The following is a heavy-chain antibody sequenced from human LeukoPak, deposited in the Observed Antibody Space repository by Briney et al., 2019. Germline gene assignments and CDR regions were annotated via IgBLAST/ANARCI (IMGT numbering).Heavy chain of an antibody. CDR1: GFTFSSYR. D-gene: IGHD3/OR15-3a*01. V-gene: IGHV3-21*01. CDR3: ARGRRWTYYYYGMDV. Sequence: GGSLRLSCAASGFTFSSYRMNWVRQAPGKGLEGVSSISSSSSYIYYADSVKGRFTISRDSAKNQLYLQMNSLRAEDTAVYYCARGRRWTYYYYGMDVWGQGTTVTVSS. J-gene: IGHJ6*02. CDR2: ISSSSSYI.